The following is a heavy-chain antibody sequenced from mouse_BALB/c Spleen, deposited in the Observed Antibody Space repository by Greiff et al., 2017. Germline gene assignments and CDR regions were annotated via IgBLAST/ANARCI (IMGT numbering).Heavy chain of an antibody. CDR2: ISSGGGST. Sequence: EVHLVESGGGLVKPGGSLKLSCAASGFAFSSYDMSWVRQTPEKRLEWVAYISSGGGSTYYPDTVKGRFTISRDNAKNTLYLQMSSLKSEDTAMYYCAREAYSYAMDYWGQGTSVTVSS. V-gene: IGHV5-12-1*01. D-gene: IGHD2-10*01. J-gene: IGHJ4*01. CDR3: AREAYSYAMDY. CDR1: GFAFSSYD.